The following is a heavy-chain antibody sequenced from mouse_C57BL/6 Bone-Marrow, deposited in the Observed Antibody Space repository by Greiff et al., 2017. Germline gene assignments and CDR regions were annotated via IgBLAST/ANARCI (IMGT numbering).Heavy chain of an antibody. V-gene: IGHV1-52*01. CDR1: GYTFTSYW. CDR3: ARRLGQGWYFDV. Sequence: QVQLQQSGAELVRPGSSVKLSCKASGYTFTSYWMHWVKQRPIQGLEWIGNIDPSDSETHYNQKFKDKATLTVDKSSSTAYMQLSSLTSEDSAVYYCARRLGQGWYFDVWGTGTTVTVSS. CDR2: IDPSDSET. D-gene: IGHD4-1*01. J-gene: IGHJ1*03.